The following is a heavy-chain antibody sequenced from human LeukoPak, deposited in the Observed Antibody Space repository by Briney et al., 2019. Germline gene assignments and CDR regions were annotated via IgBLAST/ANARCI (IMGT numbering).Heavy chain of an antibody. CDR1: GFTFSSYS. V-gene: IGHV3-48*01. CDR3: ARAIWFDY. CDR2: ISSSSSTI. Sequence: GGSLRLSCAAFGFTFSSYSMNWVRQAPGKGLEWVSYISSSSSTIYYADSVKGRFTISRDNAKNSLYLQMNSLRAEDTAVYYCARAIWFDYWGQGTLVTVSS. J-gene: IGHJ4*02.